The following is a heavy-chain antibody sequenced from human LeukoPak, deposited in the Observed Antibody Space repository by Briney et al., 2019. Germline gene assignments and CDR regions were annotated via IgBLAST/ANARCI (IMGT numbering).Heavy chain of an antibody. CDR2: IYTSGST. D-gene: IGHD3-10*01. Sequence: SETLPLTCTVSGGSISSYYWSWIRQPAGKGLEWIGRIYTSGSTNYNPSLKSRVTMSVDTSKNQFSLKLSSVTAADTAVYYCAREPYYYGSGSYTWFDPWGQGTLVTVSS. J-gene: IGHJ5*02. CDR3: AREPYYYGSGSYTWFDP. CDR1: GGSISSYY. V-gene: IGHV4-4*07.